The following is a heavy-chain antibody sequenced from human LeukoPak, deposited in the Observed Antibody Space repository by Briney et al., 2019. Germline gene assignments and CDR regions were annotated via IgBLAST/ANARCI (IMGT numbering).Heavy chain of an antibody. CDR3: AANLVAVFHY. CDR2: IFYSGTT. J-gene: IGHJ4*02. Sequence: PSETLSHTCTVSGGSISSHYWSWIRQPPGRGLEWIGYIFYSGTTNYNPSLKSRVTISVDTSKNQFSLNLTSVTAADTAVYYCAANLVAVFHYWGQGTLVTVSS. CDR1: GGSISSHY. V-gene: IGHV4-59*11. D-gene: IGHD1-7*01.